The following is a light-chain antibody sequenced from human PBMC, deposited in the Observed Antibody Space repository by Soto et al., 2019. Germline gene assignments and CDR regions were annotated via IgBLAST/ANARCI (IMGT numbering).Light chain of an antibody. CDR3: QQRSNWPLT. J-gene: IGKJ4*01. V-gene: IGKV3-11*01. CDR2: DAS. CDR1: QSVSSS. Sequence: EIVLTQSPATLSLSPGERATLSCRTSQSVSSSLVWYQQKPGQAPRLLIYDASNRATGIQARFSGSGSGTDFTLTISSLEPEDCAVYYCQQRSNWPLTFGGGTKVEIK.